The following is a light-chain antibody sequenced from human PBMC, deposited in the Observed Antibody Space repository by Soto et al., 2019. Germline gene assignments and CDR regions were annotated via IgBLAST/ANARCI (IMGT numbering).Light chain of an antibody. V-gene: IGLV1-40*01. CDR3: QSYDSSLSGYWV. J-gene: IGLJ3*02. CDR1: SYNIGAGYD. Sequence: QLVLTQPPSVSGAPGQRVTISCTGSSYNIGAGYDVHWYQQLPGTAPKLLIYGNSNRPSGVPDRFSGSKSGTSASLAITGLQAEDEADYYCQSYDSSLSGYWVFGGGTKLTVL. CDR2: GNS.